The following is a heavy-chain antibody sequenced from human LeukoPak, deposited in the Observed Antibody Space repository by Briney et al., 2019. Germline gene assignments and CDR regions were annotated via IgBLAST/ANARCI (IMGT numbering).Heavy chain of an antibody. V-gene: IGHV3-23*01. Sequence: GGSLRLSCAASGFTFRSYAMSWVRQAPGKGLYWVSSISGSGGTTFYADPLKGRFTISRDNSKNTLYLQMNSLRAEDTAVYYCAKDISGPNGGVFDYWGQGILVTVSS. CDR2: ISGSGGTT. CDR3: AKDISGPNGGVFDY. D-gene: IGHD7-27*01. J-gene: IGHJ4*02. CDR1: GFTFRSYA.